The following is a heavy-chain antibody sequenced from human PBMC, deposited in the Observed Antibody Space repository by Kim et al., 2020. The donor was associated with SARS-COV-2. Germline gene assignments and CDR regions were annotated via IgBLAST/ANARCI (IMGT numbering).Heavy chain of an antibody. J-gene: IGHJ5*02. V-gene: IGHV4-39*01. Sequence: KSRVTISVDTSKNQFSLKRSSVTAADTAVYYCARRGLLWFGELLPNWFDPWGQGTLVTVSS. CDR3: ARRGLLWFGELLPNWFDP. D-gene: IGHD3-10*01.